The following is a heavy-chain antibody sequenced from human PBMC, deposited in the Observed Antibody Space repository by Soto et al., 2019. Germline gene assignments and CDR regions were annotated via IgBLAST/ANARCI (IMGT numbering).Heavy chain of an antibody. D-gene: IGHD3-9*01. V-gene: IGHV4-39*01. CDR1: GRSISSSSYY. CDR2: IYYSGST. CDR3: ARHTKNRSLYYDILTGYSDSYGMDV. J-gene: IGHJ6*02. Sequence: SETLSLTCTVSGRSISSSSYYLGWIRQPPGKELEGIGSIYYSGSTYYNPSLKSRVTISVDTSKNQFSLKLSSVTAADTAVYYCARHTKNRSLYYDILTGYSDSYGMDVWGQGTTVTVSS.